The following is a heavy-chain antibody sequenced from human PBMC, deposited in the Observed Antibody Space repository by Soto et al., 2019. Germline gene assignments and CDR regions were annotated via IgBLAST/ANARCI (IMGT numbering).Heavy chain of an antibody. D-gene: IGHD6-6*01. Sequence: QVQLVQSGAEVKKPGSSVKVSCKASGGTFSSYTISWVRQAPGQGLEWMGRIIPILGIANYAQKFQGRVPITADKSTSTAYMELSSLRSEDTAVYYCARDRVAARPRGWFDPWGQGTLVTVSS. V-gene: IGHV1-69*08. CDR1: GGTFSSYT. CDR3: ARDRVAARPRGWFDP. J-gene: IGHJ5*02. CDR2: IIPILGIA.